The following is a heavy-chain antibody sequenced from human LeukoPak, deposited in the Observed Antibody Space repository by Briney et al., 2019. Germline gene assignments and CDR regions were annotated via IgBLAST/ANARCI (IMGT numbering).Heavy chain of an antibody. CDR1: GVSMSAYQ. J-gene: IGHJ4*02. CDR3: ATSNDAKIAPFDH. Sequence: SETLSLTCTVSGVSMSAYQWSWVRQSPEKGLEWLGCIKTKGETTYNPSLKSRVTTSVDTSKSQFSLRLTSVTAADTAVYYCATSNDAKIAPFDHWGQGAPVTVSS. V-gene: IGHV4-4*09. CDR2: IKTKGET. D-gene: IGHD2-21*01.